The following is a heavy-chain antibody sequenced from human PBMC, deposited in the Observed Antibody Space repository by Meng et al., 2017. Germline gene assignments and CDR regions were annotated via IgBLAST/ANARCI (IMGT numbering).Heavy chain of an antibody. CDR2: IYYSGST. J-gene: IGHJ5*02. CDR3: ARDGATTVTTGWFDP. CDR1: GGSVSSGSYY. Sequence: QGPLQESGPGLVRPSETLSLTCTVSGGSVSSGSYYWSWIRQPPGKGLEWIGYIYYSGSTNYNPSLKSRVTISVDTSKNQFSLKLSSVTAADTAVYYCARDGATTVTTGWFDPWGQGTLVTVSS. D-gene: IGHD4-17*01. V-gene: IGHV4-61*01.